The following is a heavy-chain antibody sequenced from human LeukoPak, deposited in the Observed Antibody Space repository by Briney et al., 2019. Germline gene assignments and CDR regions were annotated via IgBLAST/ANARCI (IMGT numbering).Heavy chain of an antibody. J-gene: IGHJ6*02. CDR2: INPSGGST. CDR3: ARRSSWFYYPSTYYYAMDV. V-gene: IGHV1-46*01. D-gene: IGHD6-13*01. CDR1: GYTFSSNY. Sequence: ASVKVSCKASGYTFSSNYMHWVRQAPGQGLEWMGIINPSGGSTSYAQKFQGRVTMTRDTSTSTVYMELSSLRSGDTAVYYCARRSSWFYYPSTYYYAMDVWGQGTTVTVSS.